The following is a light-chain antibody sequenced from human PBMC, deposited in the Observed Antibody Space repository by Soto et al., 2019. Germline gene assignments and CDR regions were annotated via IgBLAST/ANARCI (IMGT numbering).Light chain of an antibody. CDR1: QSGSSN. Sequence: EIVMTQSPTTLSVSPGERATLXXRASQSGSSNLAWYQQKPGTAPRXLIYGASTRATGSPARFSGSGSGTEFTLTISSLQSEDFAVYYCQQYNNWPPTFGQGTKVDIK. CDR2: GAS. CDR3: QQYNNWPPT. V-gene: IGKV3-15*01. J-gene: IGKJ1*01.